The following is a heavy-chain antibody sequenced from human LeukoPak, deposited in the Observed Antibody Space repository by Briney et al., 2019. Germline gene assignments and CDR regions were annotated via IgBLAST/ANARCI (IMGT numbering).Heavy chain of an antibody. Sequence: PSETLSLTCGVSGGSISSTNWWSWVRQPPGQGLEWIGAISLSGVTNYNPSLKSRVTMSLDRSKNHLSLTLPSVTAADPAVYYCSRESGAFSPFGYWGQGTLVTVSS. J-gene: IGHJ4*02. CDR3: SRESGAFSPFGY. V-gene: IGHV4-4*02. CDR2: ISLSGVT. D-gene: IGHD1-26*01. CDR1: GGSISSTNW.